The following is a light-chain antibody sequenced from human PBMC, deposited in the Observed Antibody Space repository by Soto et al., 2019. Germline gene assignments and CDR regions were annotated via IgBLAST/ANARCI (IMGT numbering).Light chain of an antibody. CDR2: GNS. CDR1: SSNIGAGYD. CDR3: QSYDSSLSARYV. V-gene: IGLV1-40*01. J-gene: IGLJ1*01. Sequence: QSALTQPPSVSGAPGQRVTISCTGSSSNIGAGYDVHWYQQLPGTAPKLLIYGNSNRPSGVLDRFSGSKSGTSASLAITGLQAEDEADYYYQSYDSSLSARYVFGTGTKVTV.